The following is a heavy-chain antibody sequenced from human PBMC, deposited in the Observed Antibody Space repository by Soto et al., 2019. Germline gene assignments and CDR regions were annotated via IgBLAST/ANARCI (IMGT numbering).Heavy chain of an antibody. D-gene: IGHD4-4*01. CDR3: AREGINNYNEFYFVS. CDR2: ISGSGNYT. CDR1: GFAFSTYS. Sequence: EVQLVESGGGLVQPGRSLRLSCAASGFAFSTYSMSWVRQAPGKGLEWVSSISGSGNYTHYADFLRGRFTISRDNAKTSLFLQMDSLRAEDTAVYYCAREGINNYNEFYFVSWGQGTVVTVSS. J-gene: IGHJ4*02. V-gene: IGHV3-21*06.